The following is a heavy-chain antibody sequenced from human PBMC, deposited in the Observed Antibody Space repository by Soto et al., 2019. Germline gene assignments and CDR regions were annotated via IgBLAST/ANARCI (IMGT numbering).Heavy chain of an antibody. CDR3: ARVSSSWYKDYFDY. D-gene: IGHD6-13*01. CDR2: IIPIFGTT. J-gene: IGHJ4*02. V-gene: IGHV1-69*12. Sequence: QVQLVQSGAEVKKPGSSVKVSCKACGGTFSNYAISWVRQAPGQGLEWMGGIIPIFGTTNYAQRFQGRVTITADESTSTAYMELSSLRSEDTAVYYCARVSSSWYKDYFDYWGQGTLVTVSS. CDR1: GGTFSNYA.